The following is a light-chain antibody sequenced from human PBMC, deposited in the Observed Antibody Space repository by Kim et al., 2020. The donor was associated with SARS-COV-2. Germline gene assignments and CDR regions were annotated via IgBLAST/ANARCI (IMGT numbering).Light chain of an antibody. CDR1: TSNVAVNN. CDR3: AGWDDRLSGPV. J-gene: IGLJ3*02. CDR2: KNN. V-gene: IGLV1-47*01. Sequence: ELTQPPSVSGTPGQRVTISCSGSTSNVAVNNVYWYQQLPGTAPRLLIYKNNQRPSRVPDRFSASKSGTSASLAISGLRSEDEADYYCAGWDDRLSGPVFGGGTKVTVL.